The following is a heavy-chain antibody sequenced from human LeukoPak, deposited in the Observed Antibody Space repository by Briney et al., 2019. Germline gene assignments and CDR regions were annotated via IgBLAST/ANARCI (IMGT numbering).Heavy chain of an antibody. CDR1: GGSISSSSYY. CDR2: IYYSGTT. J-gene: IGHJ5*02. V-gene: IGHV4-61*01. Sequence: SETLSLTCTVSGGSISSSSYYWGWIRQPPGKGLEWIGYIYYSGTTKYNPSLKSRVTISVDTSKNQFSLKLSSVTAADTAVYFCAREDVGYCSSTNCDNWFDPWGQGTLVTVSS. D-gene: IGHD2-2*01. CDR3: AREDVGYCSSTNCDNWFDP.